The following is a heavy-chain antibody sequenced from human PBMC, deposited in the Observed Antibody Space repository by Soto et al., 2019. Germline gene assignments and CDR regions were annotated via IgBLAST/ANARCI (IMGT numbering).Heavy chain of an antibody. CDR3: GRDLLATASARWYFYYGLDV. Sequence: SDTLSLTFSFFCASVSSYYGSWIRQSPGRGLEWIVHIFNSVTIHYNPSLKSRFTMSVDSSNNQVSLKINSVTAADTAIYYCGRDLLATASARWYFYYGLDVWGQGTAVTVSS. CDR2: IFNSVTI. D-gene: IGHD3-3*02. CDR1: CASVSSYY. V-gene: IGHV4-59*02. J-gene: IGHJ6*02.